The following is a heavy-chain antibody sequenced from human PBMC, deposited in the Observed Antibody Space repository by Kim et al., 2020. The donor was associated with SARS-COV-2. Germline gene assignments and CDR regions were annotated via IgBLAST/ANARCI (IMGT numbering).Heavy chain of an antibody. Sequence: ASVKVSCKASGYSFTDYFIHLVRQAPGQGLEWVAWISPDSGGTNYAQKFQDRVTMTRDTSINTTYMELRSLRSDDTAAYFCARGDTVVASRYYYAMDVWGQGTTVTVSS. CDR1: GYSFTDYF. D-gene: IGHD5-18*01. J-gene: IGHJ6*02. CDR3: ARGDTVVASRYYYAMDV. CDR2: ISPDSGGT. V-gene: IGHV1-2*02.